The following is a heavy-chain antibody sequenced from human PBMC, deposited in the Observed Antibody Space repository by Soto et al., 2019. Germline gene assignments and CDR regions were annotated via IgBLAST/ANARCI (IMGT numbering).Heavy chain of an antibody. CDR1: VGTFSSYA. CDR2: IIPIFGTA. J-gene: IGHJ6*02. D-gene: IGHD6-13*01. V-gene: IGHV1-69*01. Sequence: QVQLVQSGAEVKKPGSSVKVACKASVGTFSSYAISWVRQSPGQGLEWMGGIIPIFGTANYAQKFQGRVTITADESTSTAYMELSSLRSEDTAVYYCARLGIAAAAFYYYYGMDVWGQGTTVTVSS. CDR3: ARLGIAAAAFYYYYGMDV.